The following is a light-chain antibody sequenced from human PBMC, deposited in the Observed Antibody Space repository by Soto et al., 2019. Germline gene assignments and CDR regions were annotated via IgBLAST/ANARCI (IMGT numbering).Light chain of an antibody. CDR3: ASFTSSSTWV. CDR2: EVS. Sequence: QPVLTQPASVSGSPGQSITISCTGTSSDVGGYNYVSWYQQHPGKAPKLMIYEVSNRPSGISTRFSGSKSGNTASLTISGLQPEDEADYYCASFTSSSTWVFGGGTKLTVL. J-gene: IGLJ3*02. CDR1: SSDVGGYNY. V-gene: IGLV2-14*01.